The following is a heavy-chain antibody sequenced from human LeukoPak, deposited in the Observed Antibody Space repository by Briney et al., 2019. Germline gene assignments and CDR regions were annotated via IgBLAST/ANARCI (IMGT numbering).Heavy chain of an antibody. V-gene: IGHV3-30*04. Sequence: GGSLRLSCAASGFTFSSYSMHWVRQAPGRGLEWVALMSYDGTNKYYADSMKGRFTISRDNSKNTLYLQMNSLRAEDTAVYYCARRLGGYNYWGQGTLVTVSS. D-gene: IGHD5-12*01. J-gene: IGHJ4*02. CDR3: ARRLGGYNY. CDR2: MSYDGTNK. CDR1: GFTFSSYS.